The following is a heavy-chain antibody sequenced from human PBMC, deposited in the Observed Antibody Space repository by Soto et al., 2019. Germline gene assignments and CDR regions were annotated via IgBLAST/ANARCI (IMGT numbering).Heavy chain of an antibody. Sequence: XGSLRLSCSASGFTFSSYAMSWVRQAPGKGLEWVSAISGSGGSTYYADSVKGRFTIPRDNSKNTLYLQMNSLRAEDTAVYYCAKDADSSSWYIIGSWGQGTLVTVSS. D-gene: IGHD6-13*01. J-gene: IGHJ1*01. CDR2: ISGSGGST. CDR1: GFTFSSYA. V-gene: IGHV3-23*01. CDR3: AKDADSSSWYIIGS.